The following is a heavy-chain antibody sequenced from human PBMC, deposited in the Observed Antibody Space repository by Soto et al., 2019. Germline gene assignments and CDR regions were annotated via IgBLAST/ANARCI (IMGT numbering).Heavy chain of an antibody. D-gene: IGHD2-15*01. V-gene: IGHV4-31*03. CDR1: GGSISSGGYY. J-gene: IGHJ4*02. CDR2: IYYSGST. Sequence: SETLSLTCTVSGGSISSGGYYWSWIRQHPGKGLEWIGYIYYSGSTYYNPSLKSRVTVSVDTSKNQFSLKLYSVTAADMAVYYCARGQVVAAQHWGQGTLVTVSS. CDR3: ARGQVVAAQH.